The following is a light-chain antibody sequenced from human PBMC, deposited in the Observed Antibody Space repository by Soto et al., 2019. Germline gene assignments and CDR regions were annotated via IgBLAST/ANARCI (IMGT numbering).Light chain of an antibody. CDR3: ETLDFYSRGEV. CDR2: END. Sequence: QSVLTQPPSVSAAPGQRVTISCSGARSNIGSFPVCWYQQFPGTAPKLLIYENDKRPSGIPDRFSGSNSGTSATLGITGPQSGDEATYYCETLDFYSRGEVFGGGTKLTVL. V-gene: IGLV1-51*01. CDR1: RSNIGSFP. J-gene: IGLJ2*01.